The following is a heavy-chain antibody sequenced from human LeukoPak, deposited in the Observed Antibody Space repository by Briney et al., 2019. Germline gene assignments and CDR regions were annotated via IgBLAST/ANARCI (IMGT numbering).Heavy chain of an antibody. V-gene: IGHV4-59*12. J-gene: IGHJ4*02. D-gene: IGHD6-19*01. CDR2: MSQSGST. Sequence: SETLSLTCTVSGGSISSYYWSWVRQPPGKGLEWIGEMSQSGSTHYDPSLTGRVTISVDKSNNQFSLTLNSATAADTAVYFCATHMTVSGTRGFDNWGQGTLVTVSS. CDR3: ATHMTVSGTRGFDN. CDR1: GGSISSYY.